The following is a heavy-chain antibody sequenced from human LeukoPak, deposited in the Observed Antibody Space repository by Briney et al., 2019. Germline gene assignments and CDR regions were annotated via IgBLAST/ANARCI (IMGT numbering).Heavy chain of an antibody. Sequence: PSKTLSLTCTVSGGSISSGGYYWSWIRQHPGKGLEWIGYIYYSGSTYYNPSLKSRVTISVDTSKNQFSLKLSSVTAADTAVYYCARVLSSSPIDYWGQGTLVTVSS. V-gene: IGHV4-31*03. CDR2: IYYSGST. CDR1: GGSISSGGYY. CDR3: ARVLSSSPIDY. J-gene: IGHJ4*02. D-gene: IGHD6-6*01.